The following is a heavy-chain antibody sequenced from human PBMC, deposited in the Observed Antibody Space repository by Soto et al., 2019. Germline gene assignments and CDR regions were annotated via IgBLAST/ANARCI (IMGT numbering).Heavy chain of an antibody. CDR2: ISSRGSSI. V-gene: IGHV3-11*01. J-gene: IGHJ3*02. D-gene: IGHD3-22*01. CDR3: AKVVWDYYDSSGYYHGDAFDI. Sequence: AGGSRRLSCAVSGFTFSDYYMSWIRQAPGKGLEWVSYISSRGSSIYYADSVKGRFTISRDNAKNSLYLQMNGLRAEDTAVYYCAKVVWDYYDSSGYYHGDAFDIWGQGTMVTVS. CDR1: GFTFSDYY.